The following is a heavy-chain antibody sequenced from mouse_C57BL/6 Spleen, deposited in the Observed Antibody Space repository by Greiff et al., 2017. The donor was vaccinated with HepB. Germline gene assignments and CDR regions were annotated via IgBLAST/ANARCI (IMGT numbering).Heavy chain of an antibody. CDR2: INPNNGGT. V-gene: IGHV1-26*01. J-gene: IGHJ2*01. CDR3: AREGDYGSSYGY. D-gene: IGHD1-1*01. Sequence: VQLQQSGPELVKPGASVKISCKASGYTFTDYYMNWVKQSHGKSLEWIGDINPNNGGTSYNQKFKGKATLTVDKSSSTAYMELRSLTSEDSAVYYCAREGDYGSSYGYWGQGTTLTVSS. CDR1: GYTFTDYY.